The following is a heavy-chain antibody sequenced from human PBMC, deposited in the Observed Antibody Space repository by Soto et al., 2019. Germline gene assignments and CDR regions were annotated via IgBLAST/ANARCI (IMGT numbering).Heavy chain of an antibody. Sequence: GGSLRLSCAASGFSSSSYAMSWARQAPGKGLEWVSAISGSSGSTYYADSVKGRFTISRDNSKNTLYLQMSSLRAEDTAVYYCAKESSRLGVPTGDYWGQGTLFTVSS. V-gene: IGHV3-23*01. D-gene: IGHD2-2*01. CDR1: GFSSSSYA. J-gene: IGHJ4*02. CDR2: ISGSSGST. CDR3: AKESSRLGVPTGDY.